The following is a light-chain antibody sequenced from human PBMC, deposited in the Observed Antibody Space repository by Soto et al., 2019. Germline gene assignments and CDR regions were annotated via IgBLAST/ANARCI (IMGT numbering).Light chain of an antibody. CDR1: QSVSSK. J-gene: IGKJ5*01. CDR2: GAS. Sequence: EIVMTQSPATLSVSPGEGATLSCRASQSVSSKLAWYQQKPGQAPRLLIYGASTRATGIPARFSGSGSGTDFTLTITSLEPEDFAVYFCHQRYNWPRVTFGQGTRLEI. V-gene: IGKV3-15*01. CDR3: HQRYNWPRVT.